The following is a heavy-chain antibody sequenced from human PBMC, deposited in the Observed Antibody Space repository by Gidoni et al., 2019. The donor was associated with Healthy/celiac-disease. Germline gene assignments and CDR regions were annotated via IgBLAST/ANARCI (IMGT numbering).Heavy chain of an antibody. V-gene: IGHV3-43*01. D-gene: IGHD3-3*01. CDR3: AKDRGRYYDFWSGYYFHGMDV. CDR1: GFTFADYN. J-gene: IGHJ6*02. CDR2: ISWDGGST. Sequence: EVQLVASGGVVVQPGGSLRLSCAASGFTFADYNMHWVRQAPGKGLEWVSLISWDGGSTYYADSVKGRFTISRDNSKNSLYLQMNSLRTEDTALYYCAKDRGRYYDFWSGYYFHGMDVWGQGTTVTVSS.